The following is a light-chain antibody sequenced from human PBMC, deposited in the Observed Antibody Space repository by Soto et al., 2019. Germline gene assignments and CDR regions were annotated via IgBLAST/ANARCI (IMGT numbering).Light chain of an antibody. V-gene: IGKV3-20*01. CDR1: QRDRSNY. Sequence: ETVLTQSPGTVSLYPGERATLSCTTSQRDRSNYLAWYQQKPCQAPRLVVYGVFNRATGIPDRFSGSGSGTDFTLTISGLEPEDYAVYYCQHYDGSPRTFGQGTKLEI. J-gene: IGKJ2*01. CDR2: GVF. CDR3: QHYDGSPRT.